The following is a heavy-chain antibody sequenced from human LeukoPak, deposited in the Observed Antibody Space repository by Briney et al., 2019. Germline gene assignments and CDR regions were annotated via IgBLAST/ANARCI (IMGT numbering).Heavy chain of an antibody. CDR1: GFTFSSYS. V-gene: IGHV3-21*01. J-gene: IGHJ6*03. CDR2: ISSSSSYI. CDR3: AREPTNYYYMDV. Sequence: GGSLRLSCAASGFTFSSYSMNWVRQAPGKGLEWVSSISSSSSYIYYADSVKGRFTISRDNAKNSLYLQMNSLRAEDTAVYYCAREPTNYYYMDVWGKGTTVTVSS.